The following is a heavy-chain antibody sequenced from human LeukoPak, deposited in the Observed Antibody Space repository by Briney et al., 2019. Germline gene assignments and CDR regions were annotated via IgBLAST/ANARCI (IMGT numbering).Heavy chain of an antibody. Sequence: PSETLSLTCTVSGGSISSYYWSWIRQPAGKGREGIGRIYTSGSTNYNPSLKSRVTISVDTSKNQFSLKLSSVTAANTAVYYCARDLAYYDILTGYSSPKTWFDPWGQGTLVTVSS. V-gene: IGHV4-4*07. CDR2: IYTSGST. J-gene: IGHJ5*02. CDR1: GGSISSYY. D-gene: IGHD3-9*01. CDR3: ARDLAYYDILTGYSSPKTWFDP.